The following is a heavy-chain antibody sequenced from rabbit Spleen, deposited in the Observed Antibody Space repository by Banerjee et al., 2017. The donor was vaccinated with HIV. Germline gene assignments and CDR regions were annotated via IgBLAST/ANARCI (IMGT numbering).Heavy chain of an antibody. J-gene: IGHJ4*01. CDR1: GFDFSRTG. V-gene: IGHV1S47*01. CDR3: VRGASSSGYYSL. CDR2: IYLLFGTT. D-gene: IGHD1-1*01. Sequence: QEQLRESGGGLVQPGGSLKLSCKVSGFDFSRTGVSWVRQAPGKGLEWIGYIYLLFGTTYYANWVNGLFTISSHNAQNTLYLQLNSLTASDTATYFCVRGASSSGYYSLWGPGTLVTVS.